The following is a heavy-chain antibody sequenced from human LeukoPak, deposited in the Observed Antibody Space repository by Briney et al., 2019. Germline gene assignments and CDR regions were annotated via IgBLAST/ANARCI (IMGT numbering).Heavy chain of an antibody. D-gene: IGHD3-3*01. V-gene: IGHV4-59*08. Sequence: SETLSLTCTVSGGSISNYYWSWIRQPPGKGLEWIGFIYHSGRTNYNPSLESRVTISVDTSKNQFSLNLSSVTAADTAVYYCASGTIFGAFDHWGQGTLVTVSS. J-gene: IGHJ4*02. CDR2: IYHSGRT. CDR3: ASGTIFGAFDH. CDR1: GGSISNYY.